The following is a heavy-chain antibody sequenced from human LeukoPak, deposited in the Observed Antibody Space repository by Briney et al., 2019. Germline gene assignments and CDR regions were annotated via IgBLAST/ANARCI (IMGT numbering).Heavy chain of an antibody. CDR2: ISYDGSNK. J-gene: IGHJ4*02. CDR3: ARGTLQWFGELLYHHFDY. V-gene: IGHV3-30-3*01. Sequence: PGGSLRLSCAASGFTFSSYAMSWVRQAPGKGLEWVAVISYDGSNKYYADSVKGRFTISRDNSKNTLYLQMNSLRAEDTAVYYCARGTLQWFGELLYHHFDYWGQGTLVTVSS. CDR1: GFTFSSYA. D-gene: IGHD3-10*01.